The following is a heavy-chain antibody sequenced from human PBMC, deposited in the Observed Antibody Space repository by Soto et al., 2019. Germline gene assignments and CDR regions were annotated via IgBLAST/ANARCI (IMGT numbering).Heavy chain of an antibody. D-gene: IGHD1-7*01. CDR3: AREGNWNYLLDAFDI. CDR1: GFTFSSYS. CDR2: ISSSSSYI. J-gene: IGHJ3*02. Sequence: PGGSLRLSCAASGFTFSSYSMNWVRQAPGKGLEWVSSISSSSSYIYYADSVKGRFTISRDNAKNSLYLQMNSLRAEDTAVYYCAREGNWNYLLDAFDIWGQGTMVTVSS. V-gene: IGHV3-21*01.